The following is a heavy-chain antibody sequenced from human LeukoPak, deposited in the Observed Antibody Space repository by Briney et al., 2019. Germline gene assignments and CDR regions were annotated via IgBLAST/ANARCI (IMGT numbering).Heavy chain of an antibody. J-gene: IGHJ6*02. D-gene: IGHD6-13*01. CDR2: ISASGGTT. CDR1: GFTFSSYA. CDR3: AIPPPSSISWYYFYAMDV. Sequence: GGSLRLSCAASGFTFSSYAMNWVRQAPGKGLEWVSEISASGGTTDYADSVRGRFTISRDNYKNTLYLQMNTLRAEDTAVYYCAIPPPSSISWYYFYAMDVWGQGTTVTVSS. V-gene: IGHV3-23*01.